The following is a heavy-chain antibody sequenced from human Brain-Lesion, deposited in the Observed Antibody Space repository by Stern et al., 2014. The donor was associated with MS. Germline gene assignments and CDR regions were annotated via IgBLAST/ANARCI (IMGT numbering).Heavy chain of an antibody. CDR2: IFSTGET. Sequence: QVTLKESGPVLVKPTETLTLTCSVSGFSLSNAALGVSWIRQPPGKARECLVHIFSTGETAYSTSLKSRLAISKDTSRSQVVLTMTNMDPVDTATYYCARMREYCSGGICFAGYYDSWGQGTLVTVSS. V-gene: IGHV2-26*01. J-gene: IGHJ4*02. CDR3: ARMREYCSGGICFAGYYDS. CDR1: GFSLSNAALG. D-gene: IGHD2-15*01.